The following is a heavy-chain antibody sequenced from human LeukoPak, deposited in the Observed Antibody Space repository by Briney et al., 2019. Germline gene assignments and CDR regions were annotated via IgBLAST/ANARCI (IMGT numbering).Heavy chain of an antibody. J-gene: IGHJ3*02. CDR1: GFTFSSYS. CDR2: ISSGSSTI. CDR3: ARDSMLATYYDFWSGYSGAFDI. Sequence: GGSLRLSCAASGFTFSSYSMNWVRQAPGKGLEWVSYISSGSSTIYYADSVKGRFTISRDNAKNSLYLQMNSLRAEDTAVYYCARDSMLATYYDFWSGYSGAFDIWGQGTMVTVSS. V-gene: IGHV3-48*01. D-gene: IGHD3-3*01.